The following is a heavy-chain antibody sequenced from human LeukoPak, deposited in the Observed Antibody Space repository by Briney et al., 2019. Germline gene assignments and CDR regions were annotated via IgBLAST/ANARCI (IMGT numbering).Heavy chain of an antibody. CDR3: ARAGTIPYFDY. J-gene: IGHJ4*02. D-gene: IGHD1-7*01. V-gene: IGHV4-59*01. CDR1: GGSTSSYY. CDR2: IYYSGST. Sequence: PSETLPLTCTVSGGSTSSYYWSWIRQPPGKGLEWIGYIYYSGSTNYNPSLKSRVTISVDTSKNQFSLKLSSVTAADTAVYYCARAGTIPYFDYWGQGTLVTVSS.